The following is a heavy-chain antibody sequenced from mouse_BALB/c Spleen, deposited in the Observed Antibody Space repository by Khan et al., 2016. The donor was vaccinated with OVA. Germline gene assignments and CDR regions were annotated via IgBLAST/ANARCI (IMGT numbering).Heavy chain of an antibody. CDR2: ISYSGNT. Sequence: VQLKESGPGLVKPSQTLSLTCSVTGDSITSGYWNWIRKFPGNKLDYMGYISYSGNTYYNPSLKSRISITQDTSKNQYYLQLNSVTTEDTATYYCACELRGFAYWGQRTLVTVSS. CDR3: ACELRGFAY. J-gene: IGHJ3*01. CDR1: GDSITSGY. D-gene: IGHD1-1*01. V-gene: IGHV3-8*02.